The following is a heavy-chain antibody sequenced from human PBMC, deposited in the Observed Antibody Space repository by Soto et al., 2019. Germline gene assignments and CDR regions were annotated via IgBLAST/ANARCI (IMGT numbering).Heavy chain of an antibody. CDR2: IIHIFGTA. Sequence: QVQLVQSGAEVKKPGSSVKVSCKASGGTFSSYAISWLRQSPGQGLEWMGGIIHIFGTANYAQKCQGRVTITADESTSTAYMERSSLRSEDTAVYYCASTNCTNGVCSSTNYFYYGMDVWGQGNTVTVSS. CDR3: ASTNCTNGVCSSTNYFYYGMDV. V-gene: IGHV1-69*12. CDR1: GGTFSSYA. J-gene: IGHJ6*02. D-gene: IGHD2-8*01.